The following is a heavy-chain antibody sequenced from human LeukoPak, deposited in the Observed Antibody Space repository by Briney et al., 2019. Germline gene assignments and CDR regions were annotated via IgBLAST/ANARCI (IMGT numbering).Heavy chain of an antibody. D-gene: IGHD4-17*01. CDR1: GGSISSGDYY. Sequence: SQTLSLTCTVPGGSISSGDYYWSWIRQPPGKGLEWIGYIYYSGSTYYNPSLKSRVTISVDTSKNQFSLKLSSVTAADTAVYYCARAPHYDYGDYYCYYGMDVWGQGTTVTVSS. CDR3: ARAPHYDYGDYYCYYGMDV. V-gene: IGHV4-30-4*01. CDR2: IYYSGST. J-gene: IGHJ6*02.